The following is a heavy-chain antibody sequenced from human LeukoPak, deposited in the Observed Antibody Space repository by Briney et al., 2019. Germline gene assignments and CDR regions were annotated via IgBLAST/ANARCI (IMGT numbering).Heavy chain of an antibody. V-gene: IGHV3-23*01. CDR1: GFTFSSYS. D-gene: IGHD3-22*01. Sequence: GGSLRLSCAASGFTFSSYSMSWVRQAPGKGLEWVSAISGSGGSTYYADSVKGRFTISRDNSKNTLYLQMNSLRAEDTAVYYCAKVYVSSHDSSGYCNPQGYFQHWGQGTLVTVSS. CDR2: ISGSGGST. CDR3: AKVYVSSHDSSGYCNPQGYFQH. J-gene: IGHJ1*01.